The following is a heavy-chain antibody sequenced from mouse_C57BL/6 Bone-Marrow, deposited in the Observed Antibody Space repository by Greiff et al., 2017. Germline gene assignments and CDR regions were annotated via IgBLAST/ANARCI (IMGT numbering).Heavy chain of an antibody. CDR1: GYTFTDYY. Sequence: VQLQQSGPELVKPGASVKISCKASGYTFTDYYMNWVKQSHGKSLEWIGDINPNNGGTSYNQKFKGKATLTVDKSSSTAYMELRSLTSEDSAVYYCAPHYYGSSFQDAYWGQGTLVTVSA. CDR2: INPNNGGT. CDR3: APHYYGSSFQDAY. D-gene: IGHD1-1*01. V-gene: IGHV1-26*01. J-gene: IGHJ3*01.